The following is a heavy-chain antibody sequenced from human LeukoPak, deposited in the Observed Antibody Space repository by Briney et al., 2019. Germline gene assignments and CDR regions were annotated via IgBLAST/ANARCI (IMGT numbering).Heavy chain of an antibody. D-gene: IGHD2-2*01. Sequence: ASVKVSCKASGYTFTGYYMHWVRQAPGQGLEWMGWINPNSGVTNYAQKFQGRVTMTRDTSISTAYMELSRLRSDDTAVYYCARARAIVPAPLGYWGQGTLVTVSS. CDR3: ARARAIVPAPLGY. J-gene: IGHJ4*02. CDR2: INPNSGVT. V-gene: IGHV1-2*02. CDR1: GYTFTGYY.